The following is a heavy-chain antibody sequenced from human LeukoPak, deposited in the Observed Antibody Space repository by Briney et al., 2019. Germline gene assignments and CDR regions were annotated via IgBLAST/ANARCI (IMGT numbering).Heavy chain of an antibody. V-gene: IGHV4-38-2*02. Sequence: PSETLPLTCTVSDYSISSGFFWGWVRQSPGKGLEWIGNIYRTGSTNYHPSLKSRVTISVDTSKNQFSLKLSSVTAADTAIYYCARGEDVSGYRTDCWGQGTLVTVSS. J-gene: IGHJ4*02. CDR3: ARGEDVSGYRTDC. CDR1: DYSISSGFF. CDR2: IYRTGST. D-gene: IGHD3-3*01.